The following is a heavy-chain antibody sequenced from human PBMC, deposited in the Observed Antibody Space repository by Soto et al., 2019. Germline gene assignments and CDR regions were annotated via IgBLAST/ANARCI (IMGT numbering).Heavy chain of an antibody. CDR1: GGTFSSYA. V-gene: IGHV1-69*06. CDR2: IIPIFGTA. Sequence: QVQLVQSGAEVKKPGSSVKVSCKASGGTFSSYAISWVRQAPGQGLEWMGGIIPIFGTANYAQKFQGRVKITPDKSTRTAYMGLSRLRSEETAVYYCAREPWKLPYNWSDCVHFDYWGQGTLVTVSS. D-gene: IGHD1-20*01. CDR3: AREPWKLPYNWSDCVHFDY. J-gene: IGHJ4*02.